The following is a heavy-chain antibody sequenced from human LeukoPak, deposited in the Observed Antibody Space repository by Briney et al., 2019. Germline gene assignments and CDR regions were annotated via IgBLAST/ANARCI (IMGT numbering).Heavy chain of an antibody. D-gene: IGHD1-26*01. CDR3: ARENSGSYREFDY. J-gene: IGHJ4*02. CDR1: GGSLSSYY. CDR2: IYTSGST. Sequence: SETLSLTCTVSGGSLSSYYWSWIRQPAGKGLEWIGRIYTSGSTNYNPSLKSRVSMSVDTSKNQCSLKLSSVTAADTAVFYCARENSGSYREFDYWGQGTLVTVSS. V-gene: IGHV4-4*07.